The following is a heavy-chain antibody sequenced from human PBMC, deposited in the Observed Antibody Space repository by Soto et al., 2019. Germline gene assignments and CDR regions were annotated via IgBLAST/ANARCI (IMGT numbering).Heavy chain of an antibody. J-gene: IGHJ4*02. Sequence: SETLSLTCTVSGGSISSYYWSWIRQPPGKGLEWIGYIYYTGLSNSNPSLNSRVTMSVDTSKNQFSLKLSSVTAADTAVYYCASHSNHWPFFDFWGQGTLVTVSS. CDR2: IYYTGLS. V-gene: IGHV4-59*01. D-gene: IGHD6-13*01. CDR3: ASHSNHWPFFDF. CDR1: GGSISSYY.